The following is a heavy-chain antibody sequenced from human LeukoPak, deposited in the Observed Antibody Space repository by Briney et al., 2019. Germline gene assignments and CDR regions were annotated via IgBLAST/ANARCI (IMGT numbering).Heavy chain of an antibody. CDR1: GYTFTTYG. D-gene: IGHD1-26*01. CDR2: ISAYNGNT. V-gene: IGHV1-18*01. Sequence: ASVKVSCTASGYTFTTYGINWVRQAPGQGIEWMGWISAYNGNTNYAQKLQGRVTMTTDTSTRTAYMELRSLRSDDTAVYYCARGPPLRWELSDFDYWGQGTLVTVSS. CDR3: ARGPPLRWELSDFDY. J-gene: IGHJ4*02.